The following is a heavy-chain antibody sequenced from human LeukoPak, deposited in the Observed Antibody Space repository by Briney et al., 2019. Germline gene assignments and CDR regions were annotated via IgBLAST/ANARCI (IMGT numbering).Heavy chain of an antibody. D-gene: IGHD2-8*01. V-gene: IGHV4-34*01. Sequence: PSETLSLTCAVYGGSFSGYYWSWIRQPPGKGLEWIGEINHSGSTNYNPSLKSRVTISVDTSKNQFSLKLSSVTAADTAVYYCARVPLMKGFDPWGQGTLVTVSS. J-gene: IGHJ5*02. CDR2: INHSGST. CDR1: GGSFSGYY. CDR3: ARVPLMKGFDP.